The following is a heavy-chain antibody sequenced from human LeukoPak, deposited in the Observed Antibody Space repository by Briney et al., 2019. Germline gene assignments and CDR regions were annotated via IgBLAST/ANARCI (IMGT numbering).Heavy chain of an antibody. CDR2: INDGGSST. V-gene: IGHV3-23*01. D-gene: IGHD2-15*01. J-gene: IGHJ2*01. Sequence: GGSLRLSCAASGFTFSDYAMSWVRQAPGKGLEWVSSINDGGSSTYCADSVKGRFTISRDNSKNTLYLLMNSLSAEDTAIYYCAKLKGYPWYFDVWGRGTMVTISS. CDR3: AKLKGYPWYFDV. CDR1: GFTFSDYA.